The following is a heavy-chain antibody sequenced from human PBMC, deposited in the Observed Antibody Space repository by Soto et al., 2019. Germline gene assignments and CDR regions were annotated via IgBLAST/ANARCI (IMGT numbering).Heavy chain of an antibody. V-gene: IGHV3-30*18. CDR3: AKDPASAAGTFFDYYYYMDV. Sequence: QVQLVESGGGAVQPGRSLRLSCTASAFTLRSYGMHWVGRAPGKGLEWVAVISHDGGNKYYADSVRGRFTISRDNSKNMIYLQMNSLRAEDTAVYYCAKDPASAAGTFFDYYYYMDVWGKGTTVTVSS. CDR1: AFTLRSYG. J-gene: IGHJ6*03. CDR2: ISHDGGNK. D-gene: IGHD6-13*01.